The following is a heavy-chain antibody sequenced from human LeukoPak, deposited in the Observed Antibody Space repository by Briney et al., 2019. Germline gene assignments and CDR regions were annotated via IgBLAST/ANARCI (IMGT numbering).Heavy chain of an antibody. J-gene: IGHJ4*02. Sequence: PGGSLRLSCAASGNYWMHWVRQAPGQGLVWVSHINSDGSWTSYADSVKGRFTISKDNAKNTVYLQMNSLRAEDTAVYYCVSFYETYWGWGTLVTVS. CDR3: VSFYETY. V-gene: IGHV3-74*01. D-gene: IGHD2/OR15-2a*01. CDR2: INSDGSWT. CDR1: GNYW.